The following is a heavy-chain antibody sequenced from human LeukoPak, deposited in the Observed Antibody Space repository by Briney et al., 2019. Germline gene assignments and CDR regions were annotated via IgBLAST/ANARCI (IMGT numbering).Heavy chain of an antibody. J-gene: IGHJ5*02. CDR1: GFTFSSYA. V-gene: IGHV3-23*01. CDR3: AKDGGGITTNWFDP. CDR2: ISGSGGST. D-gene: IGHD3-22*01. Sequence: GASLRLSCAASGFTFSSYAMSWVRQAPGKRLEWVSAISGSGGSTYYADSVKGRFTISRDNSKNTLYLQMNSLRAEDTAVYYCAKDGGGITTNWFDPWGQGTLVTVSS.